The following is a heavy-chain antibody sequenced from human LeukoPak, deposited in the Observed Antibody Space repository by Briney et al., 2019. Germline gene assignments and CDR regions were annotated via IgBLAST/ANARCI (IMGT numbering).Heavy chain of an antibody. J-gene: IGHJ5*02. V-gene: IGHV3-21*01. Sequence: GGSLRLSCAASGFTFSSYSMNWVRRAPGKGLEWVSFISSSSGYIYYADSVKGRFTISRDNAKNSLYLQTNSLRAEDTAVYYCARVWFGESGWFDPWGQGTLVTVSS. CDR1: GFTFSSYS. D-gene: IGHD3-10*01. CDR3: ARVWFGESGWFDP. CDR2: ISSSSGYI.